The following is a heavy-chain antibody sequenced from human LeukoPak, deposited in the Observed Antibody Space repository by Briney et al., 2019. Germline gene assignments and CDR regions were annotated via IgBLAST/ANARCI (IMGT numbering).Heavy chain of an antibody. V-gene: IGHV1-46*01. CDR2: INPTGGST. CDR3: ARAVGAVGY. Sequence: ASVKVSCMASGYTFTSYYMHWVRQAPGQGLEWMGLINPTGGSTGYAQKFQGRVTMTRDMSTSTDYMELSSLRSEDTAIYYCARAVGAVGYWGQGTLVTVSS. D-gene: IGHD1-26*01. CDR1: GYTFTSYY. J-gene: IGHJ4*02.